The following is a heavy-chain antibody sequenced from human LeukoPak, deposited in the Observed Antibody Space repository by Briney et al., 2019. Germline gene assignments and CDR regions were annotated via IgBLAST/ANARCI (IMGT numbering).Heavy chain of an antibody. J-gene: IGHJ4*02. CDR3: ATDYYHSSFLYY. D-gene: IGHD3-22*01. CDR2: ISSSGSTI. V-gene: IGHV3-48*03. CDR1: GFTFSSYE. Sequence: GGSLRLSCAASGFTFSSYEMNWVRQAPGKGLEWVSYISSSGSTIYYADSVKGRFTTSRDNAKNSLYLQMNSLRAEDTAVYYCATDYYHSSFLYYWGQGTLVTVSS.